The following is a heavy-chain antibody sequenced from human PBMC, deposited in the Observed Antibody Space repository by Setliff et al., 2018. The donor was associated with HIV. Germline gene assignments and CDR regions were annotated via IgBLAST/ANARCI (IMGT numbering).Heavy chain of an antibody. V-gene: IGHV4-59*01. CDR2: IYYSGGT. CDR1: GDSISSYY. CDR3: ARAALLKLPLGYYYGMDV. Sequence: SETLSLTCAVSGDSISSYYWSWIRQPPGKGLEWLGYIYYSGGTNYNPSLKSRVTISVDTSKNQFFLKLNSVTAADAAVYYCARAALLKLPLGYYYGMDVWGQGTTVTVSS. J-gene: IGHJ6*02. D-gene: IGHD1-7*01.